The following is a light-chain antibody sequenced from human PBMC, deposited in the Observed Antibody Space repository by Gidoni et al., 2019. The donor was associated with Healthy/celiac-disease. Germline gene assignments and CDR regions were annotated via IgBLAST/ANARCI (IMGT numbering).Light chain of an antibody. CDR1: QSLLHSNGYNY. V-gene: IGKV2-28*01. CDR3: MQALQTPPWT. Sequence: MMTQSALSRLDTPEEPASISCRSSQSLLHSNGYNYLDWYLQKPGQSQQLLIYLGSNRASGVPDRFSGSGSGTDFTLKISRVEAEDVGVYYCMQALQTPPWTFGQGTKVEIK. J-gene: IGKJ1*01. CDR2: LGS.